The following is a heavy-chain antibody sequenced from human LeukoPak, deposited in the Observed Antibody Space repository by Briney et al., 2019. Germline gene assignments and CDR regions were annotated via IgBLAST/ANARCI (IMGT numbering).Heavy chain of an antibody. D-gene: IGHD3-22*01. CDR1: GFTFGSYA. CDR3: AKDHPPTYYYDSSGYYGLSYYFDY. J-gene: IGHJ4*02. V-gene: IGHV3-23*01. Sequence: GGSLRLSCAASGFTFGSYAMSWVRQAPGKGLEWVSAISGSGGSTYYADSVKGRFTISRDNSKNTLYLQMNSLRAEDTAVYYCAKDHPPTYYYDSSGYYGLSYYFDYWGQGTLVTVSS. CDR2: ISGSGGST.